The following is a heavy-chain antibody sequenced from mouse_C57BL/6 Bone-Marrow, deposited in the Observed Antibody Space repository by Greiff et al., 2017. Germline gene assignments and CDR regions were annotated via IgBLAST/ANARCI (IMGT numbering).Heavy chain of an antibody. CDR2: IDPNSGGT. Sequence: VQLQQPGAELVKPGASVKLSCKASGYTFTSYWMHWGKQRPGRGLEWIGRIDPNSGGTKYNEKFKSKVTLTVDKPSSTDYMQLSCLTSEDSAVYYCARTFLFTSTVGGFAYWGQGTLVTVSA. J-gene: IGHJ3*01. CDR1: GYTFTSYW. V-gene: IGHV1-72*01. CDR3: ARTFLFTSTVGGFAY. D-gene: IGHD1-1*01.